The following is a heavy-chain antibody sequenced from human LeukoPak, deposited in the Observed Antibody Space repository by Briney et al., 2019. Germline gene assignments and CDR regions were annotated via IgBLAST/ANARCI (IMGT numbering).Heavy chain of an antibody. Sequence: KPSETLSLTCGVSGTSFSSYYWSWIRQTPGKGLEWIGEVNHSGYTNMNPSLKSRVTISVDASKNQFSLRMNTLTAADTAVYFCARMTTGHDYWGQGTLVTVSS. V-gene: IGHV4-34*01. D-gene: IGHD4-17*01. J-gene: IGHJ4*02. CDR1: GTSFSSYY. CDR2: VNHSGYT. CDR3: ARMTTGHDY.